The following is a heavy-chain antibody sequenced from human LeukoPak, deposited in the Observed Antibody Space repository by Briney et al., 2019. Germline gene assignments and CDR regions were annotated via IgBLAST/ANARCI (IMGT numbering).Heavy chain of an antibody. V-gene: IGHV3-64*01. CDR3: ARDHDY. Sequence: GGSLRLSCAASGFTFSSYWMSWVRQAPGKGLEYVSAISSNGGSTYYANSVKGRFTISRDNSKNTLYLQMGSLRAEDMAVYYCARDHDYWGQGTLVTVSS. J-gene: IGHJ4*02. CDR2: ISSNGGST. CDR1: GFTFSSYW.